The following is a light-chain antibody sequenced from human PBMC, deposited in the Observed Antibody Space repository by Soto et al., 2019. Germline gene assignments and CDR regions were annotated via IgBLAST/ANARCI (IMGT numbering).Light chain of an antibody. CDR2: EVS. J-gene: IGLJ1*01. Sequence: QSALTQPASVSGSPGQSISISCTGTSSDVGGYNYVSGYQQHPGKAPKLMIYEVSNRPSGVSNRFSGSKSGNTASLTIFGLQAEDEADYYCSSYSSSSTDVFGAGTKLTVL. V-gene: IGLV2-14*01. CDR1: SSDVGGYNY. CDR3: SSYSSSSTDV.